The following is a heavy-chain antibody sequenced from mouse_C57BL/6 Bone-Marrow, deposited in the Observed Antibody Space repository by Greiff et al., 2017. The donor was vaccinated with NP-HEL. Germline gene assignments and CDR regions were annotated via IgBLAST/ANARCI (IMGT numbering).Heavy chain of an antibody. V-gene: IGHV5-12-2*01. CDR1: GFTFSSYP. D-gene: IGHD1-1*01. Sequence: EVKVVESGGGLVQPGGSLKLSCAASGFTFSSYPMSWVRQTPEKRLEWVAYISNGGGSTYYPDTVKGRFTISRDNAKNTLYLQMSSLKSEDTAMHYCARHYYGSSYYAMDYWGQGTSVTVSS. CDR3: ARHYYGSSYYAMDY. J-gene: IGHJ4*01. CDR2: ISNGGGST.